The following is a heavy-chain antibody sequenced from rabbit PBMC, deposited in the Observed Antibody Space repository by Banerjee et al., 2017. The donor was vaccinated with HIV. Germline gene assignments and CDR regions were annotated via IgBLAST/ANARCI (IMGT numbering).Heavy chain of an antibody. J-gene: IGHJ4*01. D-gene: IGHD2-1*01. CDR1: GFSLSSIYW. Sequence: QSLEESGGDLVKPGASLTLTCTASGFSLSSIYWICWVRQAPGKGLEWIACIYTSSGSTYYASWAKGRFTISKTSSTTVTLQMTSLTVADTATHFCARGVYDDYDTYYFDLWGPGTLVTVS. CDR3: ARGVYDDYDTYYFDL. V-gene: IGHV1S40*01. CDR2: IYTSSGST.